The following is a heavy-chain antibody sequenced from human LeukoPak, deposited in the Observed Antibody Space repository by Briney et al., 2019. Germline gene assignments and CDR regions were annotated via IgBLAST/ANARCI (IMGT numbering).Heavy chain of an antibody. CDR2: FYYSGST. V-gene: IGHV4-39*01. CDR3: AGGYDYTSISIDY. D-gene: IGHD4-11*01. CDR1: GVSISSSSYY. Sequence: PSETLSLTCTVSGVSISSSSYYWVWIRQPPGKGLEWIGSFYYSGSTYYNPSLKSRVTISVDTSKNQFSLKLSSVTAADTAVYYCAGGYDYTSISIDYWGQGTLVTVSS. J-gene: IGHJ4*02.